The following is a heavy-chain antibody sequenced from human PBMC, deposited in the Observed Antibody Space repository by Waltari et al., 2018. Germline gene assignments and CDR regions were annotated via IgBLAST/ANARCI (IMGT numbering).Heavy chain of an antibody. D-gene: IGHD3-9*01. CDR1: GGTFSSYA. V-gene: IGHV1-69*01. CDR3: ARLYYDILTGYGSGYYFDY. CDR2: IIPIFGTA. J-gene: IGHJ4*02. Sequence: QVQLVQSGAEVKKPGSSVKVSCKASGGTFSSYAISWVRQAPGQGLEWMGGIIPIFGTANYAQKFQGRVTITADESTSTAYMELSSLRSEDTAVYYCARLYYDILTGYGSGYYFDYWGQGTLVTVSS.